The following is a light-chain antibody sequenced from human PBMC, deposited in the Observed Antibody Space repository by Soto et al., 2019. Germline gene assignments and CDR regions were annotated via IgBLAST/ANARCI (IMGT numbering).Light chain of an antibody. CDR2: DHN. V-gene: IGLV1-51*01. Sequence: QCVLTQPPAVSAAPGQEVTISCSGSNSKIGNNYVSWYQQLPGTATKLLIYDHNKRPSGIHDRFSGSKSDTSATLDITRLQSGDDTDYYSAARDDSLSAVFGGGTKVTDL. J-gene: IGLJ2*01. CDR1: NSKIGNNY. CDR3: AARDDSLSAV.